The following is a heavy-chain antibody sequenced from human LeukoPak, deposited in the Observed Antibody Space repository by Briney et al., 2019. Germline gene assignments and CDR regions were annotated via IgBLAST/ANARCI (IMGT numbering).Heavy chain of an antibody. D-gene: IGHD3-22*01. J-gene: IGHJ6*03. CDR2: ISSSGSTI. V-gene: IGHV3-48*03. CDR3: ARKTYYYDSSGYYPYYYYYYYMDV. CDR1: GFTFSSYE. Sequence: GGSLRLSCAASGFTFSSYEMNWARQAPGKGLEWVSYISSSGSTIYYADSVKGRFTISRDNAKNSLYLQMNSLRAEDTAVYYCARKTYYYDSSGYYPYYYYYYYMDVWGKGTTVTVSS.